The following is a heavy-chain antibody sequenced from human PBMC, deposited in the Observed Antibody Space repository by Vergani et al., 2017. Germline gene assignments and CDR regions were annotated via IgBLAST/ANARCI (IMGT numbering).Heavy chain of an antibody. CDR2: ISWNSGSI. Sequence: EVQLVESGGGLVQPGRSLRLSCAASGFTLDDYAMHWVRQAPGKGREWVSGISWNSGSIGYADSVKGRFTISRDNAKNSLYLQMNSLRAEDTALYYCAKDVYGSGSYFDYWGQGTLVTVSS. J-gene: IGHJ4*02. D-gene: IGHD3-10*01. V-gene: IGHV3-9*01. CDR3: AKDVYGSGSYFDY. CDR1: GFTLDDYA.